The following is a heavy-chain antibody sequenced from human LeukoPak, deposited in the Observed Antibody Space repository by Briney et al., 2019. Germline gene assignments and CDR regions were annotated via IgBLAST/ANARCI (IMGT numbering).Heavy chain of an antibody. V-gene: IGHV1-8*03. D-gene: IGHD2-21*01. CDR3: ARGGYSKGAHYFDY. CDR2: MNPNSGNT. J-gene: IGHJ4*02. Sequence: ASVKVSCKASGYTFTSYGISWVRQAPGQGLEWMGWMNPNSGNTGYAQKFQGRVTITRNTSISTAYMELSSLRSEDTAVYYCARGGYSKGAHYFDYWGQGTLVTVSS. CDR1: GYTFTSYG.